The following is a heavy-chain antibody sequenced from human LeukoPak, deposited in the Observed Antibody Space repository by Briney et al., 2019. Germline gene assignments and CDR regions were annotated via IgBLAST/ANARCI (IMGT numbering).Heavy chain of an antibody. J-gene: IGHJ4*02. CDR3: ARDTGGSTDY. CDR1: GFAVSSNY. V-gene: IGHV3-48*01. D-gene: IGHD2-8*02. CDR2: ISSSSSTI. Sequence: GGSLRLSCAASGFAVSSNYMNWVRQAPGKGLEWVSYISSSSSTIFYADSVKGRFTISRDNSKNTLYLQMNSLRAEDTAVYYCARDTGGSTDYWGQGTLVTVSS.